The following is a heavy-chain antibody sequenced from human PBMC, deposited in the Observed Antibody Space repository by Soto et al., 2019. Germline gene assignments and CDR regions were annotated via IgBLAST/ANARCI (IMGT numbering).Heavy chain of an antibody. CDR1: GYSFDTFG. J-gene: IGHJ2*01. D-gene: IGHD2-15*01. Sequence: QVQVVQSGAEVKKPGASVKVACKASGYSFDTFGMSWVRQAPGQGLEWMGWISIETGDTNSAQKFQDTVTMTTATATSTAYMELRSLTSDDTAVYYCARCYCSVGSCFTCWHFDLWGRGTLVTVSS. V-gene: IGHV1-18*01. CDR3: ARCYCSVGSCFTCWHFDL. CDR2: ISIETGDT.